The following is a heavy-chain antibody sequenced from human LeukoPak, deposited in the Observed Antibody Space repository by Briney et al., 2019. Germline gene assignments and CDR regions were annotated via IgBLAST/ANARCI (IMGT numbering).Heavy chain of an antibody. CDR2: INQDGSEK. Sequence: GGSLRLSCGASGFTFSNSWMSWVRQAPGKGLEWVANINQDGSEKYYVDSVKGRLTISRDNARNSLHLQMNSLRAEDTAVYYCARHSSGWWDAFDIWGQGTMVTVSS. D-gene: IGHD6-19*01. CDR3: ARHSSGWWDAFDI. J-gene: IGHJ3*02. CDR1: GFTFSNSW. V-gene: IGHV3-7*05.